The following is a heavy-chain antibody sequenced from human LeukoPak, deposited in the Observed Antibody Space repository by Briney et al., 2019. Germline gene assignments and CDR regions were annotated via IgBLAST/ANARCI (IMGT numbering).Heavy chain of an antibody. V-gene: IGHV3-30*03. CDR1: GFTFSSFA. Sequence: PGGSVRLSCAASGFTFSSFAMHWVRQAPGKGLEWVAVILYDGRIKYYGDSVNGRFTISRDNSKNTLYLQMNSLRAEDTAVYYCATNDVLSGYCTFAYWGQPTVV. D-gene: IGHD3-3*01. J-gene: IGHJ4*02. CDR3: ATNDVLSGYCTFAY. CDR2: ILYDGRIK.